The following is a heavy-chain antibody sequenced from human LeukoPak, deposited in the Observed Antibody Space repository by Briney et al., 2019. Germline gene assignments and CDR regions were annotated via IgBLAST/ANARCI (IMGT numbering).Heavy chain of an antibody. CDR2: IYYSGST. Sequence: PSETLSLTCTVSGGSISSYYWSWIRQPPGKGLEWIGYIYYSGSTNYNPSLKSRVTISVDTSKNQFSLKLSSVTAADTAVYYCARDSWDYYGSGSYSDYYYYGMDVWGQGTTVTVSS. CDR1: GGSISSYY. D-gene: IGHD3-10*01. J-gene: IGHJ6*02. V-gene: IGHV4-59*01. CDR3: ARDSWDYYGSGSYSDYYYYGMDV.